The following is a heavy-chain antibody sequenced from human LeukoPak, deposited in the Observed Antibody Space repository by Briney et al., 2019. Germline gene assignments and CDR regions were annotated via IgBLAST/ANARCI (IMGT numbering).Heavy chain of an antibody. D-gene: IGHD6-19*01. J-gene: IGHJ4*02. Sequence: GGSLRLSCAAFSSYWMTWVRQAPGKGLEWVANIKQDGSEKYYVDSVKGRFTISRDNAKNSLHLQTNSLRAEDTAVYYCAKDKAVAGLKPRDYWGQGTLVTVSS. CDR3: AKDKAVAGLKPRDY. CDR2: IKQDGSEK. CDR1: SSYW. V-gene: IGHV3-7*01.